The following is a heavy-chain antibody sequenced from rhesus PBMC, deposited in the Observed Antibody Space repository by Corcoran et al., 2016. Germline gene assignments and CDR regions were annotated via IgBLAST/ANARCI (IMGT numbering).Heavy chain of an antibody. CDR2: IYGSGGST. Sequence: QVQLQESGPGLGKPSETLSLTRAVSGGSIRSNYWSWIRQPPGKGLEWIGRIYGSGGSTDYNPSLKSRVTLSTDTSKNQFSLKLSSVTAADTAVYYCARTLVVVAAEYFEFWGQGALVTVSS. V-gene: IGHV4-160*01. J-gene: IGHJ1*01. CDR1: GGSIRSNY. D-gene: IGHD2-21*01. CDR3: ARTLVVVAAEYFEF.